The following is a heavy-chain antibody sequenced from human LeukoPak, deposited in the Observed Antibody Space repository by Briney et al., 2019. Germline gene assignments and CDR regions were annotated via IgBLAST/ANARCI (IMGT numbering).Heavy chain of an antibody. CDR3: ARGVRGPVAGTYYINY. D-gene: IGHD6-19*01. CDR2: IYSGGST. CDR1: GFTVSSNY. J-gene: IGHJ4*02. Sequence: GGSLRLSCAASGFTVSSNYMSWVRQAPGKGLEWVSVIYSGGSTYYADSVKGRFTISRDNSKNTLYLQMNSLRAEDTAVYYCARGVRGPVAGTYYINYWGQGTLVTVSS. V-gene: IGHV3-66*01.